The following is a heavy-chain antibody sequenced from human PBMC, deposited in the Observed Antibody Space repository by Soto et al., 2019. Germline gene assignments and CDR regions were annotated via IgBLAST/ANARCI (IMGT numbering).Heavy chain of an antibody. V-gene: IGHV1-69*01. D-gene: IGHD2-2*01. J-gene: IGHJ6*02. CDR3: ERSQGSITSLEIDYSNYYGMDV. CDR1: GGTFSSYA. Sequence: QVQLVQSGAEVKRPGSSVKVSCKASGGTFSSYAISWVRQAPGQGLEWMGGIIPISDTTNYAQKFQGRVTITAGESTSKAYMELSSLRSEDTAVYYCERSQGSITSLEIDYSNYYGMDVWGHGTTVTVSS. CDR2: IIPISDTT.